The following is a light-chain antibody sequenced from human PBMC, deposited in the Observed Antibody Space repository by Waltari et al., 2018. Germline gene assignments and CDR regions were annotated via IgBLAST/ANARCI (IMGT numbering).Light chain of an antibody. V-gene: IGKV3D-15*01. Sequence: EIVMTQSPATLSVSPGERATLSCRASQSVSSNLAWYQQKPGQAPRLLIYGASTRATGIPARFSGSGSGTKFTLTISSLQSEDFAVYYCQQYNNRPPLYTFGQGTKLEIK. CDR3: QQYNNRPPLYT. CDR2: GAS. J-gene: IGKJ2*01. CDR1: QSVSSN.